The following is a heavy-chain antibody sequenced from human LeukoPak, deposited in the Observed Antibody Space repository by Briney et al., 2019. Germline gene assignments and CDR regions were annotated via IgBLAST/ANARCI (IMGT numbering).Heavy chain of an antibody. D-gene: IGHD1-1*01. CDR2: TTGSGGST. V-gene: IGHV3-23*01. J-gene: IGHJ6*02. Sequence: GGSLRLSCEASGFTFSSYAMSWVRQAPGKGLEWVSSTTGSGGSTYYADSVKGRFTISRDNSKNTLYLQLNNLRAEDTAVYYCTTNLERRSSGYGMDVWGQGTTVTVSS. CDR3: TTNLERRSSGYGMDV. CDR1: GFTFSSYA.